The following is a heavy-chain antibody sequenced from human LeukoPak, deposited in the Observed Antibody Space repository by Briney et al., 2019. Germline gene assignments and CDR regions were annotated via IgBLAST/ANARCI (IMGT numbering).Heavy chain of an antibody. D-gene: IGHD3-22*01. V-gene: IGHV4-34*01. J-gene: IGHJ3*02. CDR3: ARGYYYDSSGTRVAFDI. Sequence: PSETLSLTCAVYGGSFSGYYWSWIRQPPGKGLEWIGEINHSGSTNYNPSLKSRVTISVDTSKNQFSLKLSSVTAADTAVYYCARGYYYDSSGTRVAFDIWGQGTMVTVSS. CDR2: INHSGST. CDR1: GGSFSGYY.